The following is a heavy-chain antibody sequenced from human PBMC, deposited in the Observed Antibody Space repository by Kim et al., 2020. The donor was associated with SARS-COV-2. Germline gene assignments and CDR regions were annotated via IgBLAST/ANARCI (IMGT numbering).Heavy chain of an antibody. CDR3: AKDGGSGWDPGEFFDH. V-gene: IGHV3-23*01. Sequence: GGSLRLSCAASGFSLSSYGMVWVRQAPGKGLEWISTVPGRGGGPWYADSVQGRFTSSRDISKNTLYLQMNSLRADDTGIYYCAKDGGSGWDPGEFFDHWGQGTLVTVSS. D-gene: IGHD6-19*01. J-gene: IGHJ4*02. CDR1: GFSLSSYG. CDR2: VPGRGGGP.